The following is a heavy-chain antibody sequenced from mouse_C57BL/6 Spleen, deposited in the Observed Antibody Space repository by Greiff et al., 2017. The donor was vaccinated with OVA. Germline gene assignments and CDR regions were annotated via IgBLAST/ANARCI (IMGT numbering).Heavy chain of an antibody. D-gene: IGHD1-1*01. CDR1: GFNIKDDY. CDR3: TTGFYGSDYAMDY. CDR2: IDPENGDT. Sequence: EVQLQQSGAELVRPGASVKLSCTASGFNIKDDYMHWVKQRPEQGLEWIGWIDPENGDTEYASKFQGKATITADTSSNTAYLQLSSLTSEATDVYYCTTGFYGSDYAMDYWGQGTSVTVSS. J-gene: IGHJ4*01. V-gene: IGHV14-4*01.